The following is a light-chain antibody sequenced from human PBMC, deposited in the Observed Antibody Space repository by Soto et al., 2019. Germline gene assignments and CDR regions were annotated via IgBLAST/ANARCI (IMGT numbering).Light chain of an antibody. CDR3: QQRSDWPPLT. V-gene: IGKV3-11*01. CDR2: DAS. Sequence: EIVLTQSPATLSLSPGERATLSCMASQSVSNYLAWYQQKPGQAPRLLIYDASNRATGIPARFSGSGSGTDFTLTISSLEPEDVAVYYCQQRSDWPPLTFGGGTKVEIK. CDR1: QSVSNY. J-gene: IGKJ4*01.